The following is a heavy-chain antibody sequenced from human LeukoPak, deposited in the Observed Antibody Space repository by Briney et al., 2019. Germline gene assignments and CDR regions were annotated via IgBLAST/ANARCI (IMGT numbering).Heavy chain of an antibody. V-gene: IGHV3-7*01. CDR3: SGRSGYSSIY. D-gene: IGHD6-19*01. CDR2: IKPDGSDR. J-gene: IGHJ4*02. Sequence: PGGSLRLSCAASGFSFSTHWMNWVRQAPGGGPEWLANIKPDGSDRYYVDSVRGRFTISRDNAKNLVYLQIDSLRTEDTGVYYCSGRSGYSSIYWGQGTLVKVSS. CDR1: GFSFSTHW.